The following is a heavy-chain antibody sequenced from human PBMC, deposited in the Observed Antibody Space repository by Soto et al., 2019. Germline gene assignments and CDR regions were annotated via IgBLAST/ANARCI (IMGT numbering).Heavy chain of an antibody. CDR2: ISSSSSYI. CDR3: ARHPPSGASSGWYFDY. J-gene: IGHJ4*02. Sequence: VQLVQSGAEVKKPGSSVKVSCKASGGTFSSYAISWVRQAPGKGLEWVSSISSSSSYIYYADSVKGRFTISRDNAKNSLYLQMNSLRAEDTAVYYCARHPPSGASSGWYFDYWGQGTLVTVSS. D-gene: IGHD6-19*01. V-gene: IGHV3-21*01. CDR1: GGTFSSYA.